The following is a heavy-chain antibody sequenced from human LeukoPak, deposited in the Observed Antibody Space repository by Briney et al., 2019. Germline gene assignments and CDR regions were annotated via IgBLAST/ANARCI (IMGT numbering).Heavy chain of an antibody. CDR2: IYSSGST. CDR1: GGSISSYY. D-gene: IGHD6-13*01. V-gene: IGHV4-4*07. CDR3: ARDLLVAAAGYYYYYGMDV. Sequence: SETLSLTCTVSGGSISSYYWSWIRQPAGKGLEWIGRIYSSGSTNYNPSLKSRVTMSVDTSKNQFSLKLSSVTAADTAVYYCARDLLVAAAGYYYYYGMDVWGQGTTVTVSS. J-gene: IGHJ6*02.